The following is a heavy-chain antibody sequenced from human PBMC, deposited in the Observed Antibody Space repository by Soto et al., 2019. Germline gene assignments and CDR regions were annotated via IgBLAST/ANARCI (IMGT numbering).Heavy chain of an antibody. J-gene: IGHJ6*02. CDR2: IYYSGST. V-gene: IGHV4-31*03. CDR3: ARDPASYDILTGYRPSGMDV. Sequence: SETLSLTCTVSGGSISSGGYYWSWIRQHPGRGLEWIGYIYYSGSTYYNPSLKSRVTISVDTSKNQFSLKLSSVTAADTAVYYCARDPASYDILTGYRPSGMDVWGQGTTVTVSS. CDR1: GGSISSGGYY. D-gene: IGHD3-9*01.